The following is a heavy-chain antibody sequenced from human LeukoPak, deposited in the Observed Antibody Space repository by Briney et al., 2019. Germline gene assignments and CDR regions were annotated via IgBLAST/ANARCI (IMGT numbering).Heavy chain of an antibody. V-gene: IGHV3-7*01. D-gene: IGHD2-8*01. CDR2: MSQDGSEI. CDR3: ARGVYAFDV. J-gene: IGHJ3*01. CDR1: GFTFSNYW. Sequence: GGSLRLSCAPSGFTFSNYWMAWVRQAPGKGLQWVAYMSQDGSEIYYVDSVKGRFIISRDNAKNSLYLQMNSLRAEDTAVYYCARGVYAFDVWGQGTLITVSS.